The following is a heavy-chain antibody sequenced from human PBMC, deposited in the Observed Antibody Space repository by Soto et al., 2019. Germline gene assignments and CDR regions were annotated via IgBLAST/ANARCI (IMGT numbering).Heavy chain of an antibody. CDR3: AHRVLRAFVVLVATTAFYFDF. CDR1: GFSLTTSGVG. J-gene: IGHJ4*02. CDR2: IYWDDDK. V-gene: IGHV2-5*02. D-gene: IGHD2-15*01. Sequence: QITLNESGPTVVKPTETLTLTCTFSGFSLTTSGVGVGWVRQSPGTAPEWLAFIYWDDDKRYSTSLKSRLSITQDTSKNQVVLTMANVDPADTVTYYCAHRVLRAFVVLVATTAFYFDFWGQGTPVFVSS.